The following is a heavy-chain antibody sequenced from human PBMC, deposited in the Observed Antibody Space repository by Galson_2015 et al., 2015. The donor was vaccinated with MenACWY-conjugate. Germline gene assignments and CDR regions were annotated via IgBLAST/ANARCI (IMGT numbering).Heavy chain of an antibody. Sequence: SLRLSCAASGFTFSSYAMSWVRQAPGKGLEWVSAIRGSGGSTYYADSVKGRFTISRDNSKNTLYLQMNSLRAEDTAVYYCANAGQWLVPDGNWFDPWGQGTLVTVSS. CDR3: ANAGQWLVPDGNWFDP. CDR2: IRGSGGST. D-gene: IGHD6-19*01. J-gene: IGHJ5*02. CDR1: GFTFSSYA. V-gene: IGHV3-23*01.